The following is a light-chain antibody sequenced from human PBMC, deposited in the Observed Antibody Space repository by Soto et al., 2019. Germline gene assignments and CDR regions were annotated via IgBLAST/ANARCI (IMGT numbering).Light chain of an antibody. CDR3: LQDYNYPLT. CDR2: AAS. V-gene: IGKV1-6*01. Sequence: IQLTQSPSFLSASLGDRVTITCRASQGISSYLAWYQQKPGKAPKLLIYAASSLQSGVPSRFSGSGSGTDFTLTISSLQPEDFATYYCLQDYNYPLTFGGGTKVDI. CDR1: QGISSY. J-gene: IGKJ4*01.